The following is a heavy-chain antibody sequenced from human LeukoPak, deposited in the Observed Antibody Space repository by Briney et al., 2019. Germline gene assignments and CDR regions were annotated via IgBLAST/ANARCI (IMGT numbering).Heavy chain of an antibody. Sequence: PGGSLRLSCAASGFTFGTYAMSWVRQAPGKGLVWISGIGGSGDNTYYADSVKGRFTISRDNSKNTLYLQMNSLRAEDTAVYYCARAGWDSHGYTDSWGREPWSPSPQ. J-gene: IGHJ5*01. CDR3: ARAGWDSHGYTDS. CDR2: IGGSGDNT. CDR1: GFTFGTYA. D-gene: IGHD5-18*01. V-gene: IGHV3-23*01.